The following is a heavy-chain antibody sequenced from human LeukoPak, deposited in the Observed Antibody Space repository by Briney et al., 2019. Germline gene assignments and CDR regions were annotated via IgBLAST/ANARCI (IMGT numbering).Heavy chain of an antibody. CDR2: IYHSGST. V-gene: IGHV4-4*02. CDR1: GGSISSSNW. D-gene: IGHD6-13*01. J-gene: IGHJ6*03. CDR3: ARSYIAAADGYYYYYMDV. Sequence: SETLSLTCAVSGGSISSSNWWSWVRQPPGKGLEWIGEIYHSGSTNYNPSLKSRVTISVDKSKNQFSLKLSSVTAADTAVYYCARSYIAAADGYYYYYMDVWGKGTTVTVSS.